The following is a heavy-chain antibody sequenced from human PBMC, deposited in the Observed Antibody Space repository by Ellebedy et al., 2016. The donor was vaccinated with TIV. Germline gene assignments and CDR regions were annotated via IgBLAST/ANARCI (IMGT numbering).Heavy chain of an antibody. CDR1: VESFSGYY. J-gene: IGHJ6*02. V-gene: IGHV4-34*01. CDR2: INYSGST. CDR3: ARGDRSGSYYYAYDYGMDV. Sequence: SETLSLXXAVYVESFSGYYWNWVRQPPGKGLEWIGEINYSGSTNCNPSLKSRVTMSVDTSKNQFSLKLSSVTAADTAVYYCARGDRSGSYYYAYDYGMDVWGQGTTVTVSS. D-gene: IGHD3-10*01.